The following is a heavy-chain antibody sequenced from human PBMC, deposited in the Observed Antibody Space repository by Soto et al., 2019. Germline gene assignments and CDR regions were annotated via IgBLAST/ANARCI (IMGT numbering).Heavy chain of an antibody. CDR1: GFTFVNYA. V-gene: IGHV3-23*01. J-gene: IGHJ4*02. Sequence: GGSLRLSCAASGFTFVNYAMNWVRQAPGKGLEWVATLSGSGTSTYYADSVKGRFTISRDNSRNTLYLQMNSLRAEDTAVYYCAKGTSNGGWFNPFDYWGQGTLVTVSS. CDR3: AKGTSNGGWFNPFDY. CDR2: LSGSGTST. D-gene: IGHD6-19*01.